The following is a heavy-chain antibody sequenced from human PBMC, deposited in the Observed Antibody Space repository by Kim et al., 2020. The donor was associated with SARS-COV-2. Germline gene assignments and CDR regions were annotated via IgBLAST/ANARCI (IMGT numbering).Heavy chain of an antibody. D-gene: IGHD6-13*01. CDR3: ARAMRGPQAAAGTRTFDY. V-gene: IGHV3-48*03. CDR1: GFTFSSYE. Sequence: GGSLRLSCAASGFTFSSYEMNWVRQAPGKGLEWVSYISSSGSTIYYADSVKGRFTISRDNAKNSLYLQMNSLRAEDTAVYYCARAMRGPQAAAGTRTFDYWGQGTLVTVSS. CDR2: ISSSGSTI. J-gene: IGHJ4*02.